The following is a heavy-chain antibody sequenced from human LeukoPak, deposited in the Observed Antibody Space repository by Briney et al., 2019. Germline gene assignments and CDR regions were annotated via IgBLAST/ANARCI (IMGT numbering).Heavy chain of an antibody. CDR3: AKDTHYGGNPHLTFDP. J-gene: IGHJ5*02. CDR1: GFTFNNYA. D-gene: IGHD4-23*01. CDR2: ITGGGST. V-gene: IGHV3-23*01. Sequence: GGSLRLSCAASGFTFNNYAMMWVRQAQGQGLEWVSAITGGGSTYYADSVKGRFTISRDNSKNTLYLQMNSLRAEDTAIYYCAKDTHYGGNPHLTFDPWGQGTLVTVSS.